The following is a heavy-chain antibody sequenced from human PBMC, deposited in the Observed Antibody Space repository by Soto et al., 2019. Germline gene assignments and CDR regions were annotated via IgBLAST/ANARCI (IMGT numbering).Heavy chain of an antibody. CDR2: ITYDGSNK. D-gene: IGHD4-17*01. V-gene: IGHV3-30*18. CDR3: AKGVDYGDYANFDY. J-gene: IGHJ4*02. Sequence: GGSLRLSCAASGFTFSSYGMHWVRQAPGKGLEWVAVITYDGSNKYYADSVKGRFTISSDNSKNTLYLQMNSLRAEDTAVYYCAKGVDYGDYANFDYWGQGTLVTVSS. CDR1: GFTFSSYG.